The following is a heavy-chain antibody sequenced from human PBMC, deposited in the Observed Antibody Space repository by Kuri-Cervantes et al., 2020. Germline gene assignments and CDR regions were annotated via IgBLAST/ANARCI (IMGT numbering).Heavy chain of an antibody. J-gene: IGHJ6*02. CDR2: ISSSSSYI. CDR3: ARESHYYYGMDV. Sequence: GESLKISCAASGFTFSSYAMSWVRQAPGKGLEWVSSISSSSSYIYYADSVKGRFTISRDNAKNSLYLQMNSLRAEDTAVYYCARESHYYYGMDVWGQGTTVTVSS. CDR1: GFTFSSYA. V-gene: IGHV3-21*01.